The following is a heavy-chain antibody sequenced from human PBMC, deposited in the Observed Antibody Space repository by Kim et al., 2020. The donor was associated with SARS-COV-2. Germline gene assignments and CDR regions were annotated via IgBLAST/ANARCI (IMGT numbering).Heavy chain of an antibody. J-gene: IGHJ4*02. V-gene: IGHV1-46*01. Sequence: AKKFQGRVTMTRDTSTSTVYMELSSLRSEDTAVYYCARDLRGGELDFDYWGQGTLVTVSS. D-gene: IGHD1-26*01. CDR3: ARDLRGGELDFDY.